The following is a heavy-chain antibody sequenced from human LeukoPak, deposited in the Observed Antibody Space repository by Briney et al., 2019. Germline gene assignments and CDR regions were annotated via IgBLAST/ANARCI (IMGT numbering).Heavy chain of an antibody. CDR3: AKDIRSGLDAFDI. CDR2: ISWNSGSI. V-gene: IGHV3-9*01. Sequence: PGGSLRLSCGASGFTFDDYAMHWVRQTPGKGLEWVSSISWNSGSIGYADSVKGRFTISRDNAKNSPYLQMNSLRTEDTALYYCAKDIRSGLDAFDIWGPGTMVTVSS. CDR1: GFTFDDYA. J-gene: IGHJ3*02.